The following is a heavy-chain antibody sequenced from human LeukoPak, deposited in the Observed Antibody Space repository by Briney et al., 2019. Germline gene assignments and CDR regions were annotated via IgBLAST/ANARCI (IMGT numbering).Heavy chain of an antibody. V-gene: IGHV3-30*03. Sequence: GGSLRLSCAASGFTFSSYGMHWVRQAPGKGLEWVAVISYDGSNKYYADSVKGRFTISRDNPRNTLYMQMNSLRDEDTAVYYCAIMHGYYDGSGYWVQWGQGTLVTVSS. CDR1: GFTFSSYG. CDR2: ISYDGSNK. CDR3: AIMHGYYDGSGYWVQ. J-gene: IGHJ1*01. D-gene: IGHD3-22*01.